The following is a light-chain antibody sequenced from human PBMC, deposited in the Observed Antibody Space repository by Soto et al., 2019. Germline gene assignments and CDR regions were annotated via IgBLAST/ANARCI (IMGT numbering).Light chain of an antibody. CDR2: DAS. CDR3: QQRSNWPIT. Sequence: EIVLTQSPAGLSLSPGERVTLSCRASQSVSSYLAWYQQKPGQAPRLLIYDASNRATGIPARFSGSGSGTDFTLTISSLEPEDFAVYFCQQRSNWPITFGQGTRLEI. V-gene: IGKV3-11*01. J-gene: IGKJ5*01. CDR1: QSVSSY.